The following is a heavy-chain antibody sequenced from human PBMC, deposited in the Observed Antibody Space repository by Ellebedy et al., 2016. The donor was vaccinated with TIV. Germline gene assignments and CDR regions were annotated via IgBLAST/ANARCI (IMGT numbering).Heavy chain of an antibody. CDR2: ISGTGFST. D-gene: IGHD3-16*01. CDR1: GFTFNNYV. J-gene: IGHJ3*01. V-gene: IGHV3-23*01. Sequence: GGSLRLXXVVSGFTFNNYVMIWVRQAPGKGLEWVSAISGTGFSTYYADSVKGRFTISRDNSKKTLYLQMNSLRVEDTATYYCAKDLFRSTPTGGAFDFWGQGTMVTVSS. CDR3: AKDLFRSTPTGGAFDF.